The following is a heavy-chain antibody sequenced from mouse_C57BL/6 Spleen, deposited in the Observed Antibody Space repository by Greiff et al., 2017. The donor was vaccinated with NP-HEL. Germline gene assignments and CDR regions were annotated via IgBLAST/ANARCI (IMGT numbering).Heavy chain of an antibody. CDR1: GFTFSSYG. CDR3: ARRIYYDYHNGLDY. Sequence: EVKVVESGGDLVKPGGSLKLSCAASGFTFSSYGMSWVRQTPDKRLEWVATISSGGSYTYYPDSVKGRFTISRDNAKNTLYLQMSSLKSEDTAMYYCARRIYYDYHNGLDYWAQGPSVTVSS. V-gene: IGHV5-6*02. D-gene: IGHD2-4*01. J-gene: IGHJ4*01. CDR2: ISSGGSYT.